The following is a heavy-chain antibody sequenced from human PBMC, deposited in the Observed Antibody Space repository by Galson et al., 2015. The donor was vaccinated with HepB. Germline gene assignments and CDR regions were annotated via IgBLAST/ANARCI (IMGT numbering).Heavy chain of an antibody. V-gene: IGHV4-59*12. CDR1: GGSISSYY. D-gene: IGHD3-9*01. J-gene: IGHJ5*02. CDR3: ARLFPYFDWLLSGRGFDP. CDR2: IYYSGTT. Sequence: ETLSLTCTVSGGSISSYYWSWIRQPPGKGLEWIAYIYYSGTTNYNPSLKSRVTISVDTSKNQFSLKLSSVTAADTAVYYCARLFPYFDWLLSGRGFDPWGQGTLVPVSS.